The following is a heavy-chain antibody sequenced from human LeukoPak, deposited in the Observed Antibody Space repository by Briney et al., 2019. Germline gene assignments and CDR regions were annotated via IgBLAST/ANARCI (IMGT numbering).Heavy chain of an antibody. D-gene: IGHD3-10*01. CDR2: ISGSGGST. CDR3: AKSAMVRGTTGTFDY. V-gene: IGHV3-23*01. CDR1: GFTFSSYA. Sequence: PGGSLRLSCAASGFTFSSYAMSWVRQAPGKGLEWVSAISGSGGSTYYTDSVKGRFTISRDNSKNTLYLQMNSLRAEDTAVYYCAKSAMVRGTTGTFDYWGQGTLVTVSS. J-gene: IGHJ4*02.